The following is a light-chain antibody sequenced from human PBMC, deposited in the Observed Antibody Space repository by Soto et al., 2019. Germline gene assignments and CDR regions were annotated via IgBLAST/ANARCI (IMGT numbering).Light chain of an antibody. CDR1: QSVSHNY. J-gene: IGKJ1*01. CDR2: GGA. Sequence: ESVLTQSPGTLSLSPGERATLSCRASQSVSHNYIAWYQQKPGQAPRLLIYGGASRATGIPDRFSGSGSGTDFTLTISGLEPEDFAVYYCQQYGASRTFGQGTKV. V-gene: IGKV3-20*01. CDR3: QQYGASRT.